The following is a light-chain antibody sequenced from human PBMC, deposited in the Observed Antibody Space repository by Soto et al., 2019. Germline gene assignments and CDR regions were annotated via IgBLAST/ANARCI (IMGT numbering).Light chain of an antibody. Sequence: EIVLTQSPGTLSLSPGERATLSCRASQSVGGSYLAWFQQKPGQAPRLLIYVASTRATGVPDRFSGSGSATDFSLTINRLEPEDFAVYYCQHYGSSPWTFGQGTKGEIK. CDR2: VAS. CDR1: QSVGGSY. CDR3: QHYGSSPWT. J-gene: IGKJ1*01. V-gene: IGKV3-20*01.